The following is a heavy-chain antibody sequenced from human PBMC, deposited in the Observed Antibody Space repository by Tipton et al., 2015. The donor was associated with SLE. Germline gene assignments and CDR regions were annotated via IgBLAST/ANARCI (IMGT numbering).Heavy chain of an antibody. J-gene: IGHJ4*02. CDR3: ARDSNLSGQLELRY. D-gene: IGHD1-7*01. V-gene: IGHV4-59*01. CDR2: IYYSGST. Sequence: TLSLTCTVSGGSISSYYWSWIRQPPGKGLEWIGYIYYSGSTNYNPSLKSRVTISVATSKNQFSLKLSSVTAADTAVYYCARDSNLSGQLELRYWGQGTLVTVSS. CDR1: GGSISSYY.